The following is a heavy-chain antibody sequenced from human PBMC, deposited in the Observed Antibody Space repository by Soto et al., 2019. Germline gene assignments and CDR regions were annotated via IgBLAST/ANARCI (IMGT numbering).Heavy chain of an antibody. V-gene: IGHV3-23*01. CDR3: EKQISKCYASWSGYFPDY. CDR1: GFTFSSYA. J-gene: IGHJ4*02. D-gene: IGHD3-3*01. Sequence: EVQLLESGGGLVQPGGSLRLSCAASGFTFSSYAMNWVRQAPGKGLEWVSAISGSGGSTYYADSVKGRFTISRDNSKNTLYLQMNRLRAEATAVYYLEKQISKCYASWSGYFPDYWGQGTLVTVSS. CDR2: ISGSGGST.